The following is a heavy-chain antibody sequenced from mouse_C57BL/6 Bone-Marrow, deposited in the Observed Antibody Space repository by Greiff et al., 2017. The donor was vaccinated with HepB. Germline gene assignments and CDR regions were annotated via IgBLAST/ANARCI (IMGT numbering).Heavy chain of an antibody. CDR2: ISDGGSYT. CDR1: GFTFSSYA. Sequence: EVQLQESGGGLVKPGGSLKLSCAASGFTFSSYAMSWVRQTPEKRLEWVATISDGGSYTYYPDNVKGRFTISRDNAKNNLYLQMSHLKSEDTAMYYCARDRKYWYFDVWGTGTTVTVSS. J-gene: IGHJ1*03. V-gene: IGHV5-4*01. CDR3: ARDRKYWYFDV.